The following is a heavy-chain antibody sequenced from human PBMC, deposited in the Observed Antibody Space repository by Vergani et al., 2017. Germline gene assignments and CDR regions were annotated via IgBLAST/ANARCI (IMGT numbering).Heavy chain of an antibody. D-gene: IGHD2-2*02. CDR2: ISSSSSYI. Sequence: EVQLVESGGGLVKPGGSLRLSCAASGFTFSSYSMNRVRQAPGKGLEWVSSISSSSSYIYYADSVKGRFTISRDNAKNSLYLQMNSLRAEDTAVYYCARYCSSTSCYSAFDIWGQGTMVTVSS. V-gene: IGHV3-21*01. J-gene: IGHJ3*02. CDR3: ARYCSSTSCYSAFDI. CDR1: GFTFSSYS.